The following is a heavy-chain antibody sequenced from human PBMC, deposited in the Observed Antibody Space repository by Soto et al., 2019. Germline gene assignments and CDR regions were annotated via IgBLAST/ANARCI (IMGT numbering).Heavy chain of an antibody. Sequence: QVQLVQSGAEMKEPGASVRVSCKASGYPFSGYGISWVRQAPGQGLEWMGWISTYNGHANYAQKFQGRVTMTTDESTNTAYMELGSLRYDDTALYYCARDPGSAGYRPFLSWGQGTLVTVSS. V-gene: IGHV1-18*04. CDR3: ARDPGSAGYRPFLS. CDR1: GYPFSGYG. J-gene: IGHJ5*02. D-gene: IGHD3-9*01. CDR2: ISTYNGHA.